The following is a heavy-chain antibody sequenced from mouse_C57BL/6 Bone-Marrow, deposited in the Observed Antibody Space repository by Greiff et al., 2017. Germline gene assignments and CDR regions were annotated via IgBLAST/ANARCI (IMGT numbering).Heavy chain of an antibody. CDR1: GYTFTSYW. CDR3: ARSLIYYDLDY. J-gene: IGHJ2*01. V-gene: IGHV1-55*01. Sequence: QVQLQQSGAELVKPGASVKMSCKASGYTFTSYWITWVKQRPGQGLEWIGDIYPGSGSTNYNEKFKSKATLTVDTSSSTAYMQLSSLTSEDAAVYYCARSLIYYDLDYWGQGTTLTVSS. CDR2: IYPGSGST. D-gene: IGHD2-4*01.